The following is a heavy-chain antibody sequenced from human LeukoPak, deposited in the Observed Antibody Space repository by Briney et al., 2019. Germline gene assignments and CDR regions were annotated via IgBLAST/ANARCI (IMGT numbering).Heavy chain of an antibody. CDR1: GFTCSSYW. CDR2: IKQDGSEK. Sequence: PGGSLRLSCAASGFTCSSYWMSWVRQAPGKGLEWVANIKQDGSEKYYVDSVKGRFTISRDNAKNSLYLQMNSLRAEDTAVYYCARDYDSSGYPFDYWGQGTLVTVSS. CDR3: ARDYDSSGYPFDY. J-gene: IGHJ4*02. V-gene: IGHV3-7*01. D-gene: IGHD3-22*01.